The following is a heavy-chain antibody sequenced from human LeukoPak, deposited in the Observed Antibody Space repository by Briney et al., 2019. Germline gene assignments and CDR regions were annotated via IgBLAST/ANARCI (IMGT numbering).Heavy chain of an antibody. CDR1: GFTFSSYD. Sequence: GGSLRLSCAACGFTFSSYDMHWVRQATGKGLEWVSAIGTAGDTYYPGSVKGQFTISRENAKNSLYLQMNSLRAGDTAVYYCASPAQQWHWFYSDYWGQGTLVTVSS. V-gene: IGHV3-13*03. CDR2: IGTAGDT. CDR3: ASPAQQWHWFYSDY. D-gene: IGHD6-19*01. J-gene: IGHJ4*02.